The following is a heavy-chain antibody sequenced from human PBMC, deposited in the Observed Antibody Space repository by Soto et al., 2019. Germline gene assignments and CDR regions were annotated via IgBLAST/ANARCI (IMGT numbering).Heavy chain of an antibody. D-gene: IGHD1-26*01. CDR3: ARDLEGATIFGPGDY. J-gene: IGHJ4*02. CDR1: GFTFSSYG. Sequence: GGSLRLSCAASGFTFSSYGMHWVRQAPGKGLEWVAVIWYDGSNKYYADSVKGRFTISRDNSKNTLYLQMNSLRAEDTAVYYCARDLEGATIFGPGDYWGQGTLVTVSS. CDR2: IWYDGSNK. V-gene: IGHV3-33*01.